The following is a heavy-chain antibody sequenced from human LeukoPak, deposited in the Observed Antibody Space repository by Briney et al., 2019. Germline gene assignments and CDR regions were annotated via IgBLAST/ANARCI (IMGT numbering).Heavy chain of an antibody. CDR2: INGDGGST. CDR3: AKWGAQSGSYRVVDC. V-gene: IGHV3-23*01. D-gene: IGHD3-10*01. CDR1: GITFRRYA. J-gene: IGHJ4*02. Sequence: GGSLRLSCAASGITFRRYAMSWVRQARGKGLEWVSAINGDGGSTYYADSVKGRFTISRDNSNNTLFLQMNSLRVEDTAVYYCAKWGAQSGSYRVVDCWGRGTLVTVSS.